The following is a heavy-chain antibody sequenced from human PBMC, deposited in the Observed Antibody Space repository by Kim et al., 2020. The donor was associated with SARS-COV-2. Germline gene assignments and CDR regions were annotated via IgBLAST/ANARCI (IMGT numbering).Heavy chain of an antibody. CDR3: VKALSSGPS. Sequence: DNTYYADSVKGRFIISRDNSRNSLYLQMNSLGDEDTAVYYCVKALSSGPSWGQGTLVTVSS. J-gene: IGHJ5*02. V-gene: IGHV3-23*01. CDR2: DNT. D-gene: IGHD3-10*01.